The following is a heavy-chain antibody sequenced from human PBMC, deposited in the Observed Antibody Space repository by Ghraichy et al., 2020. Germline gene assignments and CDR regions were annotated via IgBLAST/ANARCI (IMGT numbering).Heavy chain of an antibody. CDR1: GGSINTYY. J-gene: IGHJ4*02. Sequence: GSLRLSCTVSGGSINTYYWSWIRQPPGKGLEWIGYIYYSGSTNYNPSLESRVTISVDTSKNQFSLKLSSVTAADTAVYYCARGGSGPEWLVFRYWGQGTPVTVSS. CDR2: IYYSGST. CDR3: ARGGSGPEWLVFRY. D-gene: IGHD6-19*01. V-gene: IGHV4-59*01.